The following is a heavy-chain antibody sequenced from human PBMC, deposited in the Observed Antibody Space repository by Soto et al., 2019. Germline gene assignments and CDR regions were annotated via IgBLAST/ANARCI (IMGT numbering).Heavy chain of an antibody. J-gene: IGHJ6*01. Sequence: SDPVSCKASRYTFTSYDIYWVRQATGQGLEWMGGMNPNRGNTGYAQKFHARVTRNRNTTISTDHMELSSLRSDDPAVYYCARAILFIGNCSSTSCYEYYVRELGGQGTPVT. D-gene: IGHD2-2*01. CDR2: MNPNRGNT. V-gene: IGHV1-8*01. CDR3: ARAILFIGNCSSTSCYEYYVREL. CDR1: RYTFTSYD.